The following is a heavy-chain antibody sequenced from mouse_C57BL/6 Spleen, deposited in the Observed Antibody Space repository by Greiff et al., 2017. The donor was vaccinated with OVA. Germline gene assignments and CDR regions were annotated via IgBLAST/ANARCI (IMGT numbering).Heavy chain of an antibody. V-gene: IGHV1-52*01. J-gene: IGHJ3*01. CDR3: ARGTTTMVTTEFAY. CDR2: IDPSDSET. Sequence: VQLQQPGAELVRPGSSVKLSCKASGYTFTSYWMHWVKQRPIQGLEWIGNIDPSDSETHYNQKFKDKATLTVDKSSSTAYMQLSSLTSEDSAVYYCARGTTTMVTTEFAYWGQGTLVTVSA. D-gene: IGHD2-2*01. CDR1: GYTFTSYW.